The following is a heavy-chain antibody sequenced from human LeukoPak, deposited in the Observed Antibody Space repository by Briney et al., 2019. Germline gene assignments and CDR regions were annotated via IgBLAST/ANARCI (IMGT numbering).Heavy chain of an antibody. Sequence: GGSLRLSCAASGFTFSSYGMHWVRQAPRKGREWVAVVSHDGSNKYYADSVKGRFTISRENSKNTLYLQMNSLRAEDTAVYYCAKGGIVVVITTLFDYWGQGTLVTVSS. D-gene: IGHD3-22*01. CDR2: VSHDGSNK. J-gene: IGHJ4*02. CDR1: GFTFSSYG. V-gene: IGHV3-30*18. CDR3: AKGGIVVVITTLFDY.